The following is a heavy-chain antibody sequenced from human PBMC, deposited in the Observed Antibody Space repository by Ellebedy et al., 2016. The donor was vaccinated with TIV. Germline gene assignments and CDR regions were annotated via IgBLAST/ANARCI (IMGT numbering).Heavy chain of an antibody. D-gene: IGHD3-10*01. V-gene: IGHV1-18*04. CDR3: VRDAESWFGEVFDY. CDR1: GYSFNRYG. Sequence: AASVKVSCKASGYSFNRYGISWARQAPGQGLEWMGCISGSSSRTYYEPKLQGRVTMTTDTSTTTAYMELRNLKSDDTAVYYCVRDAESWFGEVFDYWGQGTLVTVSS. CDR2: ISGSSSRT. J-gene: IGHJ4*02.